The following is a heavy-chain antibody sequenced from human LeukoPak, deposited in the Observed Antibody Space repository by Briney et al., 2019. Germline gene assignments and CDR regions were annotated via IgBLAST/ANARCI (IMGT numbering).Heavy chain of an antibody. J-gene: IGHJ5*02. CDR3: AKFYDFWSGDNWFDP. Sequence: PGGSLRLSCAASGFTFSSYAMSWVRQAPGKGLEWVSAISGSGGSTYYADSVKGRFTISRDNSKNTLYLQMNSLRAEDTAAYYCAKFYDFWSGDNWFDPWGQGTLVTVSS. V-gene: IGHV3-23*01. CDR2: ISGSGGST. D-gene: IGHD3-3*01. CDR1: GFTFSSYA.